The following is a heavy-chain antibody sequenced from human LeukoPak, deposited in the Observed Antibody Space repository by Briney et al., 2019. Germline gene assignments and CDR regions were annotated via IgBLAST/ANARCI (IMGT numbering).Heavy chain of an antibody. V-gene: IGHV4-59*01. CDR3: AGGEGPLYYYDSSGYYYGGALGY. CDR2: IYYSGST. D-gene: IGHD3-22*01. Sequence: ASETLSLTCTVSGGSISSYYWSWIRQPPGKGLEWIGYIYYSGSTNYNPSLKSRVTISVDTSKNQFSLKLSSVTAADTAVYCCAGGEGPLYYYDSSGYYYGGALGYWGQGTLVTVSS. J-gene: IGHJ4*02. CDR1: GGSISSYY.